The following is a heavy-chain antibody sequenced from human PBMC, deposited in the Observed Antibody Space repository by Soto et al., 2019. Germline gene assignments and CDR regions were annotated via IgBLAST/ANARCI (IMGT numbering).Heavy chain of an antibody. CDR2: IYPGDSDT. D-gene: IGHD5-12*01. Sequence: GESLNISCKGSGNTFTSYCIAWVRQMPGKGLEWMGIIYPGDSDTRYSPSFQGQVTISADKSISTAYLQWSSLKASDTAMYYCARPSRGYGQNDYWGQGTLVTVSS. V-gene: IGHV5-51*01. CDR3: ARPSRGYGQNDY. J-gene: IGHJ4*02. CDR1: GNTFTSYC.